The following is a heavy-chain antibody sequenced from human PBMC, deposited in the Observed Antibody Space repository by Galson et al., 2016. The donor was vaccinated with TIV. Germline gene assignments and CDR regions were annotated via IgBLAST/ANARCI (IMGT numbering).Heavy chain of an antibody. Sequence: LVKPTQTLTLTCTFSGFSLSTSGVGVGWIRQPPGKALEWLALIYWDDDKRYSPSLKSRLTITKDTSKNHVVLTMTNMDPVDTATYSCTHFNSQAWESHYIDTSGEDAFDIWGQGTMVTVSS. D-gene: IGHD3-22*01. J-gene: IGHJ3*02. CDR2: IYWDDDK. V-gene: IGHV2-5*02. CDR1: GFSLSTSGVG. CDR3: THFNSQAWESHYIDTSGEDAFDI.